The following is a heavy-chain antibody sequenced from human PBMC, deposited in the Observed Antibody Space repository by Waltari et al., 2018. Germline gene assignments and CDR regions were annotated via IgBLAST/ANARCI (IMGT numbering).Heavy chain of an antibody. D-gene: IGHD6-13*01. CDR1: GSTFTSYD. J-gene: IGHJ3*02. CDR3: ARDGAAAGHDAFDI. CDR2: MNPNSGNT. Sequence: QVQLVQSGAEVKKPGAAVKVSCKASGSTFTSYDTNRLRQATGQGLEWMGWMNPNSGNTGYAQKFQGRVTITRNTSISTAYMELSSLRSEDTAVYYCARDGAAAGHDAFDIWGQGTMVTVSS. V-gene: IGHV1-8*03.